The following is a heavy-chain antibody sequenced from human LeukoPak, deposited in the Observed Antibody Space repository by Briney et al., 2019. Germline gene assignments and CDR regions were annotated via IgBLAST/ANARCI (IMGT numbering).Heavy chain of an antibody. Sequence: GGSLRLSCAASGFTFSSYAMHWVRQAPGKGLEWVANIKQDGSEKYYVDSVKGRFTISRDNAKNSLYLQMNSLRAEDTAVYYCAGTSSGWPMDTDAFDIWGQGTMVTVSS. CDR3: AGTSSGWPMDTDAFDI. V-gene: IGHV3-7*01. CDR2: IKQDGSEK. D-gene: IGHD6-19*01. J-gene: IGHJ3*02. CDR1: GFTFSSYA.